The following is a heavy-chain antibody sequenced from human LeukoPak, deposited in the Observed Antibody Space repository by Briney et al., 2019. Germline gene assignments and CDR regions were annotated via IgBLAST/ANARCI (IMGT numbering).Heavy chain of an antibody. CDR2: INPNSGGT. CDR3: AREYSYGPYYYYYMDV. D-gene: IGHD5-18*01. CDR1: GYTFTSYY. Sequence: ASVKVSCKASGYTFTSYYMHWVRQAPGQGLEWMGWINPNSGGTNYAQKFQGRVTMTRDTSISTAYMELSRLRSDDTAVYYCAREYSYGPYYYYYMDVWGKGTTVTVSS. J-gene: IGHJ6*03. V-gene: IGHV1-2*02.